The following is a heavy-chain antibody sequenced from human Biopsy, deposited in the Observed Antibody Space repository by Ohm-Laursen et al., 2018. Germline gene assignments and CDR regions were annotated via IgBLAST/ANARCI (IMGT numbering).Heavy chain of an antibody. V-gene: IGHV4-59*01. CDR1: GDSISSYY. Sequence: SDTLSLTCTVSGDSISSYYWSWIRQPPGKGLQWIGYVYYPGSTDYNPSLQSRVTISDDTSKNHFSLRLRSVTTADTAIYYCARDRGYYSDRTVPGYFDLWGRGTLVTVSS. CDR2: VYYPGST. D-gene: IGHD3-22*01. J-gene: IGHJ2*01. CDR3: ARDRGYYSDRTVPGYFDL.